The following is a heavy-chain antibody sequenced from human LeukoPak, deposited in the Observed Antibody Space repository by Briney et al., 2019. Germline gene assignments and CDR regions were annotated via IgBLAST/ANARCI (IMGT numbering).Heavy chain of an antibody. CDR3: ATGRSMPT. J-gene: IGHJ5*02. V-gene: IGHV3-7*01. D-gene: IGHD2-2*01. CDR1: GFSFSNYW. CDR2: INEDGSQK. Sequence: PGGSLRLSCSVSGFSFSNYWMSWVRQAPGKGLEWVASINEDGSQKQYVDSVKGRFTISRDNAKNSLYLQVNSLRAEDTAVYYCATGRSMPTWGQGTLVTVSS.